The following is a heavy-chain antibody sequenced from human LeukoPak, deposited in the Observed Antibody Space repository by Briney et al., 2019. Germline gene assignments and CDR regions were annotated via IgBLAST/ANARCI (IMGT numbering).Heavy chain of an antibody. J-gene: IGHJ3*02. D-gene: IGHD4-17*01. CDR3: ATGGDYDLSGGFDI. CDR2: FDPEDGET. Sequence: DSVKVSCKVSGYTLTELSMHWVRQAPGKGLEWMGGFDPEDGETIYAQKFQGRVTMTEDTSTDTAYMELSSLRSEDTAVYYCATGGDYDLSGGFDIWGQGTMVTVSS. V-gene: IGHV1-24*01. CDR1: GYTLTELS.